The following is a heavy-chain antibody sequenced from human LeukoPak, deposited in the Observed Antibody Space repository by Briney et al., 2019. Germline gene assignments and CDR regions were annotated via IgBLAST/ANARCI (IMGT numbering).Heavy chain of an antibody. D-gene: IGHD3-22*01. CDR3: ATQTSQDSSGYTFDY. CDR2: IYYSGST. Sequence: SETLSLTCTVSGGSISSGGYYWSWIRQHPGKGLEWMGNIYYSGSTYYNPSLKSRVTISVDTSKNQFSLKLSSVTAADTAVYYCATQTSQDSSGYTFDYWGQGTLVTVSS. J-gene: IGHJ4*02. CDR1: GGSISSGGYY. V-gene: IGHV4-31*03.